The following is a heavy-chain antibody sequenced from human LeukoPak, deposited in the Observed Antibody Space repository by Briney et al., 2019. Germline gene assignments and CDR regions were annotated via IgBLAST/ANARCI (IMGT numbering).Heavy chain of an antibody. CDR3: ASPHCYVCSGYSPGCGH. J-gene: IGHJ4*02. CDR2: IYPGDSET. D-gene: IGHD3-22*01. V-gene: IGHV5-51*01. Sequence: GESLKISCKGSGYSFTSYWIVWVRQMPGKGLEWMGIIYPGDSETRYSPSFQGQVTISADQSNRPAYLQWSSLKAWGHAIDYLASPHCYVCSGYSPGCGHWGQGTVVTVSS. CDR1: GYSFTSYW.